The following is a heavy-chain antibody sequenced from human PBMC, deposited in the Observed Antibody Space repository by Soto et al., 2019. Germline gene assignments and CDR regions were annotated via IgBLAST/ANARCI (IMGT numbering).Heavy chain of an antibody. V-gene: IGHV4-30-2*06. CDR3: ARGKRSKTASADTGWFDP. J-gene: IGHJ5*02. D-gene: IGHD6-13*01. CDR1: GDSISSGGLS. Sequence: QLQLQESGSGLLKPSQTLSLNCSVSGDSISSGGLSWNWLRQSPGRGLEWIGYIYYPGLTYYNPSLKSRVSMSLDTSENQVSLSLSSVTAADSAVYYCARGKRSKTASADTGWFDPWGPGTLVTVSS. CDR2: IYYPGLT.